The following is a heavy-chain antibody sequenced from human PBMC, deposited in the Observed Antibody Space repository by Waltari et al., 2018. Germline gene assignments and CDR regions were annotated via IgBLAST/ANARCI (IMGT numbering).Heavy chain of an antibody. CDR1: GYTLTELS. V-gene: IGHV1-24*01. CDR3: ATPTVGATTMDY. CDR2: FDPDDGET. J-gene: IGHJ4*02. Sequence: QVQLVQSGAEVKKPGASVKVSCKVSGYTLTELSMHWVRQAPGKGLEWMGGFDPDDGETIYAQKFQGRVTITADTSTDTAYMELSSLRSEDTAVYYCATPTVGATTMDYWVQGTLVTVSS. D-gene: IGHD1-26*01.